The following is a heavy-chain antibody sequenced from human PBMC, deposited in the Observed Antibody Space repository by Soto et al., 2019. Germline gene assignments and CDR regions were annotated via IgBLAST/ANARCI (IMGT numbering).Heavy chain of an antibody. V-gene: IGHV4-39*01. CDR1: GGSISSSSYY. D-gene: IGHD6-19*01. CDR3: ARPGSSGWYYSDYYYYGMDV. CDR2: IYYSGST. J-gene: IGHJ6*02. Sequence: SETLSLTCTVSGGSISSSSYYWGWIRQPPGKGLEWIGSIYYSGSTYYNPSLKSRVTISVDTSKNQFSLKLSSVTAADTAVYYCARPGSSGWYYSDYYYYGMDVWGQGTTVTVSS.